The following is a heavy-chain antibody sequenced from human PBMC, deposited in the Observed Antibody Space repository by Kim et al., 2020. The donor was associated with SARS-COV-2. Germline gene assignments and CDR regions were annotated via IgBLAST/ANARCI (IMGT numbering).Heavy chain of an antibody. CDR3: ARECIAASNHGAFDI. Sequence: GGSLRLSCAASGFTFSSYAMHWVRQAPGKGLEWVAVISYDGSNKYYADSVKGRFTISRDNSKNTLYLQMNSLRAEDTAVYYCARECIAASNHGAFDIWG. CDR2: ISYDGSNK. CDR1: GFTFSSYA. D-gene: IGHD6-6*01. V-gene: IGHV3-30-3*01. J-gene: IGHJ3*02.